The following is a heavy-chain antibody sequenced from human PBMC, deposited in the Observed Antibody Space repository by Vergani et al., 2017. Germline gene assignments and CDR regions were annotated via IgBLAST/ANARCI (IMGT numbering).Heavy chain of an antibody. CDR3: ATNDRARQPPGGY. D-gene: IGHD1-14*01. CDR2: INPSGGST. V-gene: IGHV1-46*01. J-gene: IGHJ4*02. Sequence: QVQLVQSGAEVKKPGASVKVSCQASGYTFTSYYIHWVRQAPGQGLEWMGIINPSGGSTNYAQKFQGRVTMTRDTSTSTVFMELSSLRSEDTAVYYCATNDRARQPPGGYWGQGSLVTVSS. CDR1: GYTFTSYY.